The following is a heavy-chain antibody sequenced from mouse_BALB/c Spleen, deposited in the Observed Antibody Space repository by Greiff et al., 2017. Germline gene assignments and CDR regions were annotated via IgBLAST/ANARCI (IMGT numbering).Heavy chain of an antibody. Sequence: EVQLVESGGGLVQPGGSLRLSCATSGFTFSDFYMEWVRQPPAKRLEWIAASRNKANDTATEYSANVKVRFIVSRATTQSILHLQMNALRAEDTAIYYCARDGVYEGYYDAMDYWGQGTSVTVSA. CDR2: SRNKANDTAT. D-gene: IGHD2-3*01. CDR1: GFTFSDFY. J-gene: IGHJ4*01. V-gene: IGHV7-1*02. CDR3: ARDGVYEGYYDAMDY.